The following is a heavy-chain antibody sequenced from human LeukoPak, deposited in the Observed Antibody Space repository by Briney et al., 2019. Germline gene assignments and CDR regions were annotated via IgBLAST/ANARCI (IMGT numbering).Heavy chain of an antibody. CDR3: ARDPGYYDSSGYYDAFDI. CDR2: NHYSGST. V-gene: IGHV4-61*01. J-gene: IGHJ3*02. Sequence: KTSETLSLTCTVSGDSVRSDSHYWSWIRQPPGKGLEWIGYNHYSGSTNYNPSLKSRVTISVDTSNNQFSLRLSSVTAADTAVYYCARDPGYYDSSGYYDAFDIWGQGTVVTVSS. CDR1: GDSVRSDSHY. D-gene: IGHD3-22*01.